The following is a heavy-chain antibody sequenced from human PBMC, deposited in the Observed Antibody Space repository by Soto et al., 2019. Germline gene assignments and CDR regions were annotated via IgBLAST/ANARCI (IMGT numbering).Heavy chain of an antibody. CDR2: INSGGSLI. D-gene: IGHD3-10*01. J-gene: IGHJ4*02. V-gene: IGHV3-48*03. CDR1: GFRFNEYE. CDR3: ARETSYGQSATIVGEF. Sequence: EVQLVESGGGLVQPGGSLRLSCVGSGFRFNEYEINWVRQAPGKGLEWIAYINSGGSLIYYAAPVKGRFTISRDNYKDSVYLQMNSLRADDTALYYCARETSYGQSATIVGEFWGQGTLVTVSS.